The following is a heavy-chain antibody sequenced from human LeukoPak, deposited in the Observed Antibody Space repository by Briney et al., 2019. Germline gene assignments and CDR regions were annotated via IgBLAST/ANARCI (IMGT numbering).Heavy chain of an antibody. Sequence: GGSLRLSCAASGFTFSSYALHWVLQTPGKGLEWVGVISYDGFNKYYADSVKGRFTISRDNSRNTLYLQMNSLRAEDTAVYYCARDLEGILGSPGYDYWGQGTLVTVSS. D-gene: IGHD3-16*01. CDR3: ARDLEGILGSPGYDY. J-gene: IGHJ4*02. CDR2: ISYDGFNK. CDR1: GFTFSSYA. V-gene: IGHV3-30-3*01.